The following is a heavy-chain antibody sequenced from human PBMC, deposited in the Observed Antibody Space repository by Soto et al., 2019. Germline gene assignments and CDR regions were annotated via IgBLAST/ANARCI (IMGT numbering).Heavy chain of an antibody. V-gene: IGHV1-2*02. CDR1: GYTFSDYY. CDR3: AREPATAKPEGVDF. D-gene: IGHD1-1*01. CDR2: INPNSGGT. J-gene: IGHJ4*02. Sequence: ASVKVSCKASGYTFSDYYIHWVRQAPGQGLEWMGWINPNSGGTKYAPKFQGGVTMTRDTSITTAYMELSRLRSGDTAVYYCAREPATAKPEGVDFWGQGTLVTAPQ.